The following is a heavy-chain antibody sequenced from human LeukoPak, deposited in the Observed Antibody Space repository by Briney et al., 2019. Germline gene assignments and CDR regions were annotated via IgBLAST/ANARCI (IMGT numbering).Heavy chain of an antibody. D-gene: IGHD6-13*01. CDR3: ARYSSSSNYYYGMDV. J-gene: IGHJ6*02. CDR1: GFTFSNYG. V-gene: IGHV3-30*03. Sequence: PGGSLRLSCAASGFTFSNYGMHWVRQAPGKGLEWVAVISYDGSNKDYADSVKGRFTISRDNSKNTLYLQINSLRAEDTAVYYCARYSSSSNYYYGMDVWGQGTTVTVCS. CDR2: ISYDGSNK.